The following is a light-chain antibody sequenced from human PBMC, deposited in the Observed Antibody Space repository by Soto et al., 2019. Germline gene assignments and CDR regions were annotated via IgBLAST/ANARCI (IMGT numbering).Light chain of an antibody. CDR2: EVS. J-gene: IGLJ1*01. V-gene: IGLV2-8*01. CDR3: SSYAGSNNVYV. CDR1: SSDVGGYNY. Sequence: QSALTQPPSASGSPGQSVTISCTGTSSDVGGYNYVSWYQQHPGKAPKLMIYEVSKRPSGVPDRFSGSKSGNTASLTDSGLQAEDEADYYCSSYAGSNNVYVFGTGTKLTVL.